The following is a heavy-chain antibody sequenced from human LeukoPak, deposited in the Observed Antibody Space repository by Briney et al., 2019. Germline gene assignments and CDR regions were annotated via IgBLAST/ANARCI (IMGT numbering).Heavy chain of an antibody. Sequence: KSSETLSLTCAVSGYSISSGYHWAWIRQPPGKGLEWIGSMSHSGSTYYNPSLKSRVTISVDTSKNQFSLKLSSVTAADTAVYYCARNIIGPWDYWGQGTLVTVSS. CDR1: GYSISSGYH. CDR3: ARNIIGPWDY. J-gene: IGHJ4*02. D-gene: IGHD2/OR15-2a*01. V-gene: IGHV4-38-2*01. CDR2: MSHSGST.